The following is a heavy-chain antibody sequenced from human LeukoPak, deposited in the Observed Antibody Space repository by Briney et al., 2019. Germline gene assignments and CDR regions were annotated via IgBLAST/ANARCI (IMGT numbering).Heavy chain of an antibody. CDR1: GFTFSRYP. D-gene: IGHD2-21*01. V-gene: IGHV3-23*01. CDR2: VSGSGGST. Sequence: GGSLRLSCAASGFTFSRYPMSWVRQAPGKGLEGVSAVSGSGGSTYYADSVKGRFTISRDTSKNTLYLQMNSLRAEDTAVYYCAKDGFLLWRGAFDIWGQGTMVTVSS. CDR3: AKDGFLLWRGAFDI. J-gene: IGHJ3*02.